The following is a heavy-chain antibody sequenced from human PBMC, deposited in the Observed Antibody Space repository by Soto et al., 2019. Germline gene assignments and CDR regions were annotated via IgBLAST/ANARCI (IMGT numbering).Heavy chain of an antibody. CDR3: ARGTDDSDVPRWDH. CDR2: INLRGGTT. D-gene: IGHD4-17*01. V-gene: IGHV1-46*02. J-gene: IGHJ4*02. Sequence: QVQLVQSGPEVRKPGASVRLSCATSGYNFNQYYIHWVRQAPGQGLEWMGIINLRGGTTEYAHKFRGRVTVTGDTATRTAYMELSSLRSEDTAVYFYARGTDDSDVPRWDHWGQGTLITVSS. CDR1: GYNFNQYY.